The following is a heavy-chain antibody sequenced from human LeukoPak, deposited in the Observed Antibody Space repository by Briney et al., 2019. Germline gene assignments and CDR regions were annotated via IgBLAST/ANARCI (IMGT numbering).Heavy chain of an antibody. CDR2: IYHSGST. Sequence: PLETLSLTCAVSGGSISSGGYSWSWIRQPPGKGLEWIGYIYHSGSTYYNPSLKSRVTISVDRSKNQFSLKLSSVTAADTAVYYCASQTYYYDSSGYLISEYFQHWGQGTLVTVSS. CDR3: ASQTYYYDSSGYLISEYFQH. CDR1: GGSISSGGYS. D-gene: IGHD3-22*01. J-gene: IGHJ1*01. V-gene: IGHV4-30-2*01.